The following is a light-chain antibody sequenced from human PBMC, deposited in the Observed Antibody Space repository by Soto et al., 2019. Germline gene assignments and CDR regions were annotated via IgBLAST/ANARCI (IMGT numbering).Light chain of an antibody. CDR2: DAS. J-gene: IGKJ2*01. CDR3: QQYGRTPYT. V-gene: IGKV3-20*01. Sequence: EIVLTQSPGTLPLSPGERATLSCRASQSVSSSSLAWYQHKPGQAPRLLIYDASSRATGIPDRFSGRGSGTDFTLTISRLEPEDFAVYYCQQYGRTPYTFGQGTKLEIK. CDR1: QSVSSSS.